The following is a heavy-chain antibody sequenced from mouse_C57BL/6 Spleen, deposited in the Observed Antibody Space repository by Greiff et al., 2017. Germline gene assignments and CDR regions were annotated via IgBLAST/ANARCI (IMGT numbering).Heavy chain of an antibody. CDR1: GFTFSSYA. V-gene: IGHV5-9-1*02. CDR2: ISSGGDYI. CDR3: TREGLPYYFDY. D-gene: IGHD3-1*01. Sequence: EVQLQESGEGLVKPGGSLKLSCAASGFTFSSYAMSWVRQTPEKRLEWVAYISSGGDYIYYADTVKGRFTISRDNARNTLYLQMSSLKSEDTAMYYCTREGLPYYFDYWGQGTTLTVSS. J-gene: IGHJ2*01.